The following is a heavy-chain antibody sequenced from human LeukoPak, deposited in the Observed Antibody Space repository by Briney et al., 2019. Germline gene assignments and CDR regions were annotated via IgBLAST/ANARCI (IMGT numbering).Heavy chain of an antibody. D-gene: IGHD2/OR15-2a*01. CDR2: IRQDGSEK. Sequence: GGSLRLSCAASGFTISSYGMSWVRQAPGKGLEWVANIRQDGSEKYYVDSVKGRLTISRDNAKNSLYLQMNNLTAADTAIYYCARAGYYGDDAFDLWGQGTRVTVSS. CDR3: ARAGYYGDDAFDL. J-gene: IGHJ3*01. CDR1: GFTISSYG. V-gene: IGHV3-7*01.